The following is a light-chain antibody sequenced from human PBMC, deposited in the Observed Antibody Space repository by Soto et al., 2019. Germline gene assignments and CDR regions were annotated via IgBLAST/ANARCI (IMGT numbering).Light chain of an antibody. CDR2: GND. V-gene: IGLV1-44*01. CDR1: SSNIGSNT. Sequence: QSVLTQPRSASGSPGQSVTISCSRSSSNIGSNTVNWYQQFPGTAHKLLIYGNDQRPSGVPDRFSGSKSATSASLAISGLQSEDDADYYCPEWYDTSWVYGGGNKVTV. J-gene: IGLJ3*02. CDR3: PEWYDTSWV.